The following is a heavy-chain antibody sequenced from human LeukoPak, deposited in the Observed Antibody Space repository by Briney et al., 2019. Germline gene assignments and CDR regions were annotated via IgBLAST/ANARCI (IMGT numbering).Heavy chain of an antibody. V-gene: IGHV4-59*01. CDR2: IYYSGRT. CDR1: GGSISSCY. CDR3: ARGEVAAMENGRPRYYFDY. J-gene: IGHJ4*02. Sequence: SETLSLTCTVSGGSISSCYWSWIRQPPGKGLEWIGYIYYSGRTNYNPSLKSRVTISVDTSKNQFSLKLSSVTAADTAVYYCARGEVAAMENGRPRYYFDYWGQGTLVTVSS. D-gene: IGHD5-18*01.